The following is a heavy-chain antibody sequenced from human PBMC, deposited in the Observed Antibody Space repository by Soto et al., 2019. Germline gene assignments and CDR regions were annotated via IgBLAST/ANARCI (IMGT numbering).Heavy chain of an antibody. V-gene: IGHV1-2*02. CDR3: ARGPYCSSTSCYRRNYYGMDV. CDR2: INPNSGGT. CDR1: GYTFTGYY. Sequence: ASVKVSCKASGYTFTGYYMHWVRQAPGQGLGWMGWINPNSGGTNYAQKFQGRVTMTRDTSISTAYMELSRLRSDDTAVYYCARGPYCSSTSCYRRNYYGMDVWGQGTTVTVSS. D-gene: IGHD2-2*01. J-gene: IGHJ6*02.